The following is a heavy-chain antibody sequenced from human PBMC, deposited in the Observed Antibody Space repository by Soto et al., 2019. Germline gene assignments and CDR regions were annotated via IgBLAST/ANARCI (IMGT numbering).Heavy chain of an antibody. D-gene: IGHD3-10*01. V-gene: IGHV3-30-3*01. Sequence: GGSLRLSCAASGFTFSNCAMSWVRQAPGKGLEWVAVITYDESNTYYADSVKGRFTISRDNSKNTLYLQMNSLRAEDTAVYYCARDSVPGSYYKYYYYGMDVWGQGTTVTVSS. J-gene: IGHJ6*02. CDR3: ARDSVPGSYYKYYYYGMDV. CDR2: ITYDESNT. CDR1: GFTFSNCA.